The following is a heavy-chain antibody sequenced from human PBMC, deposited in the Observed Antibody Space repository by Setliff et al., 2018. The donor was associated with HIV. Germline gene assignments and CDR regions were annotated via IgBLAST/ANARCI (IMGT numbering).Heavy chain of an antibody. Sequence: ASVKVSCKASGYTFTSYGISWVRQAPGQGLEWMGWISAYSGNTNYAQKLQGRVTMTTDTSTSTAYMELRSLRSDDTAVYFCARVAWYYSFWSGLGDAFDIWGQGTMVT. CDR3: ARVAWYYSFWSGLGDAFDI. CDR2: ISAYSGNT. D-gene: IGHD3-3*01. J-gene: IGHJ3*02. CDR1: GYTFTSYG. V-gene: IGHV1-18*01.